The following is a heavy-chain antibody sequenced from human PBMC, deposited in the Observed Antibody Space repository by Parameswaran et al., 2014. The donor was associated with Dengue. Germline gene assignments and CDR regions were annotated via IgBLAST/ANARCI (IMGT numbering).Heavy chain of an antibody. Sequence: RWIRSPQEGLEWIGEINHGANTNYNPSLKSRVTISVDTSKNQFSLKVTSVTAADTAVYYCARGPLSYGPDSSYPYYDYWSRGTLVTVSS. CDR2: INHGANT. V-gene: IGHV4-34*01. D-gene: IGHD3-10*01. J-gene: IGHJ4*02. CDR3: ARGPLSYGPDSSYPYYDY.